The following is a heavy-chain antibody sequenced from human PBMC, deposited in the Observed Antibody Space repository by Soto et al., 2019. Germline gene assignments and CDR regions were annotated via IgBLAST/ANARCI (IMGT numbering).Heavy chain of an antibody. V-gene: IGHV3-23*01. CDR2: ISGSGGST. CDR3: AKNLAVAGTFYYGMDV. Sequence: EVQLLESGGGLVQPGGSLRLSCAASGFTFSSYAMSWVRQAPGKGLEWVSAISGSGGSTYYADSVKGRFTISRDNSKNTLYLQMNSLRAEDTAVYYCAKNLAVAGTFYYGMDVWGQGTTVTVSS. CDR1: GFTFSSYA. J-gene: IGHJ6*02. D-gene: IGHD6-19*01.